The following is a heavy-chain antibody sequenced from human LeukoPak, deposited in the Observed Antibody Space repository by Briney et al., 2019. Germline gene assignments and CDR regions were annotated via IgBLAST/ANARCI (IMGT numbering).Heavy chain of an antibody. CDR1: GGSISSSTYY. J-gene: IGHJ5*02. CDR2: IYYSGST. Sequence: SETLSLTCTVSGGSISSSTYYWGWIRQPPGKGLEWLGSIYYSGSTYYNPALKSRVTISVDTSKNQFSLKLSSVTAADTAVYDCARGAPRGERLGWFDPWGQGTLVTVSS. V-gene: IGHV4-39*01. CDR3: ARGAPRGERLGWFDP. D-gene: IGHD1-26*01.